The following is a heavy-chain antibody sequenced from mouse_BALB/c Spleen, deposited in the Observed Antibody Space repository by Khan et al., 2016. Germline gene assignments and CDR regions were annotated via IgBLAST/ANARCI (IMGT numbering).Heavy chain of an antibody. V-gene: IGHV1-18*01. Sequence: VRLQQSGPELVKPGASVKIPCKASGYTFTDYNMDWVKQSHGKSLEWIGDINPNNGGTVYNQRFKGKATLTVDKSSSTAYMELRSLTSEDTAVDYCARFYDDYYGAMDYWGQGTSVTVSA. CDR3: ARFYDDYYGAMDY. D-gene: IGHD2-3*01. CDR2: INPNNGGT. CDR1: GYTFTDYN. J-gene: IGHJ4*01.